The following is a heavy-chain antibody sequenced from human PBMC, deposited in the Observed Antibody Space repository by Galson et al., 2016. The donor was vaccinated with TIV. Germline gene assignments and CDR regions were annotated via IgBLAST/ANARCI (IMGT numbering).Heavy chain of an antibody. CDR3: ARVSITGTSPPRGYFDY. V-gene: IGHV4-39*07. CDR1: GDSISSSSYY. J-gene: IGHJ4*02. Sequence: ATMSLTCTVSGDSISSSSYYWGWIRQPPGQGLEWIGNLFYSGGTNSNPSLKSRVTISVDTSKNQFSLRLSSVTAADTAVYYCARVSITGTSPPRGYFDYWGQGSLVTVSS. D-gene: IGHD1-20*01. CDR2: LFYSGGT.